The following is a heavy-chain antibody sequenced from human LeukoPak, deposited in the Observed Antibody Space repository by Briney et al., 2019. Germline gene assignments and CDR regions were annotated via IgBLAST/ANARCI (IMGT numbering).Heavy chain of an antibody. CDR3: TTDPGLWFGELTDFDY. J-gene: IGHJ4*02. V-gene: IGHV3-15*01. Sequence: GGSLRLSCPASGFTFSNSWMSWVRQAPGKGLEWVGRIKSKTDGGTTDYAAPVKGRFTISRDDSKNTLYLQMNSLKTEDTAVYYCTTDPGLWFGELTDFDYWGQGTLVTVSS. CDR1: GFTFSNSW. CDR2: IKSKTDGGTT. D-gene: IGHD3-10*01.